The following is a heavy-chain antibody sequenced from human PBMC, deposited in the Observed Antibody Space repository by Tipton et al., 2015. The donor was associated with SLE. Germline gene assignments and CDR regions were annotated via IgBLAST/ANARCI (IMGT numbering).Heavy chain of an antibody. Sequence: LRLSCTVSGGSISSSRYYWGWIRQPPGKGLEWIGSIYHSGTAYYNPSLKSRVTISVDTSKNQFSLKLNSVTAADTAVYYCARAYGDNPFDYWGQGTLVTVSS. CDR2: IYHSGTA. J-gene: IGHJ4*02. V-gene: IGHV4-39*07. CDR1: GGSISSSRYY. D-gene: IGHD4-17*01. CDR3: ARAYGDNPFDY.